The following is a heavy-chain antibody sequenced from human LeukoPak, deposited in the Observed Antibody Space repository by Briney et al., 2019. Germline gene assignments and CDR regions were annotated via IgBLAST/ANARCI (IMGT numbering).Heavy chain of an antibody. D-gene: IGHD6-25*01. CDR2: IYPADSDT. Sequence: GESLTISFQGPGYTFISYWIGWVRQLPGKSLEWMGIIYPADSDTRYNPSFKGQVTISADRSITNAYLQWRSLEASDPPSNFGVTQVDSPSRRTYSSVNKGLHSWGQGTLITVSS. CDR1: GYTFISYW. J-gene: IGHJ4*02. CDR3: VTQVDSPSRRTYSSVNKGLHS. V-gene: IGHV5-51*01.